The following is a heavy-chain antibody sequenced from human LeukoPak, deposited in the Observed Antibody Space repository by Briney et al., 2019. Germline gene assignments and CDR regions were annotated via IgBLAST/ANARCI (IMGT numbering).Heavy chain of an antibody. CDR3: ARHVEHAAYFHH. CDR2: ITNSGDA. J-gene: IGHJ4*02. V-gene: IGHV4-59*08. D-gene: IGHD1/OR15-1a*01. Sequence: SGTLSLTCTVAGVSISDFHWSWLRQSPEKGLEWIGWITNSGDANYNPSLESRLAMSAETTKRQLSLRVTSVTDADTAVYYCARHVEHAAYFHHWGQGILVTVSS. CDR1: GVSISDFH.